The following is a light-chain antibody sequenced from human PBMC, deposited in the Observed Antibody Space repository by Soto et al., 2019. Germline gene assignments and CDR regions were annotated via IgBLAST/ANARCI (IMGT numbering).Light chain of an antibody. CDR3: QQYGIPPT. J-gene: IGKJ1*01. CDR1: QSVTSSY. Sequence: EIVLTQSPGTLSLSPGERATLSCRSSQSVTSSYLAWYQQKPVQAPRLLIYDASSRATGIPARFSGSGSGTDFTLTISRLEPEDFAVYYCQQYGIPPTFGHGTTVEI. V-gene: IGKV3-20*01. CDR2: DAS.